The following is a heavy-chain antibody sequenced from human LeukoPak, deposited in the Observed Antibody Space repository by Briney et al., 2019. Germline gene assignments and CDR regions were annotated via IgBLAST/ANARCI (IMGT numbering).Heavy chain of an antibody. CDR3: ARGGSSWVYFDY. J-gene: IGHJ4*02. V-gene: IGHV4-61*02. Sequence: PSETLSPTCTVSGGSISSGSYYWSWIRQPAGKGLEWIGRIYTSGSTNYNPSLKSRVTISVDTSKNQFSLKLSSVTAADTAVYYCARGGSSWVYFDYWGQGTLVTVSS. CDR2: IYTSGST. CDR1: GGSISSGSYY. D-gene: IGHD1-26*01.